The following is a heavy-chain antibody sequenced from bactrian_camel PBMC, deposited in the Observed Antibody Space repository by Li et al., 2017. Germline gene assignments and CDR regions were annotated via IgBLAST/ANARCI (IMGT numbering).Heavy chain of an antibody. D-gene: IGHD7*01. CDR1: GPIYSRYC. CDR3: AADFLQYCNGGRLTY. V-gene: IGHV3S53*01. J-gene: IGHJ4*01. CDR2: LDSDGST. Sequence: HVQLVESGGGSVQTGGSLRLACSASGPIYSRYCLGWFRQAPGKEREGIASLDSDGSTNYDSSVQGRFTISKDDAKNTLYLQMNDLKPEDTAVYYCAADFLQYCNGGRLTYWGQGTQVTVS.